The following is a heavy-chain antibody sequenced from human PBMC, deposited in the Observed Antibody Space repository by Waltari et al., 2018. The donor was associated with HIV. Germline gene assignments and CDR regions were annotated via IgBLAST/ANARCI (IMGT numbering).Heavy chain of an antibody. CDR2: ISSSGDTI. J-gene: IGHJ5*02. CDR1: GFTFSSYS. D-gene: IGHD1-26*01. Sequence: EVQLVESGGGLAQPGGSLRLSCAASGFTFSSYSINWVRQSPGKGREWVSYISSSGDTIYYADSVRGRFTISRDNAKNSLYLQMTSLTAEDAAVYYCARLVRVGETPGWFDPWGQGTLVTVSS. V-gene: IGHV3-48*04. CDR3: ARLVRVGETPGWFDP.